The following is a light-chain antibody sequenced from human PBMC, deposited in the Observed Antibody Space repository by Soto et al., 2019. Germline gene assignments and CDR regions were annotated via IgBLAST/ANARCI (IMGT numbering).Light chain of an antibody. CDR3: NTNTTSSTLG. CDR1: SSDVCGSNF. J-gene: IGLJ1*01. CDR2: EVT. V-gene: IGLV2-14*03. Sequence: SALTPPASVSGTPGQSITISRTATSSDVCGSNFVACYKQHPYKDPKLMSYEVTSQHSRVSNHFSSSKSGDKASPTNSGLQAEDEAEYYCNTNTTSSTLGFGTGTKVT.